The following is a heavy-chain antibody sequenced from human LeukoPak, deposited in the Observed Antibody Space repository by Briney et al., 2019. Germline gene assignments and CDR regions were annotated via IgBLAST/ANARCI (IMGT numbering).Heavy chain of an antibody. V-gene: IGHV4-59*01. J-gene: IGHJ3*02. CDR2: IYYSGST. CDR1: GGSISSYY. D-gene: IGHD2-21*02. CDR3: ARDPAYCGGDCAAFDI. Sequence: SETLSLTCTVSGGSISSYYWSWIRQPPGKRLEWIGYIYYSGSTNYNPSLKSRVTISVDTSKNQFSLKLSSVTAADTAVYYCARDPAYCGGDCAAFDIWGQGTMVTVSS.